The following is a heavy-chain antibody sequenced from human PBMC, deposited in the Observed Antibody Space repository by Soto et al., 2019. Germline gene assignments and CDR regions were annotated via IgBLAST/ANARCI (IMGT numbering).Heavy chain of an antibody. D-gene: IGHD2-15*01. CDR3: AKAAFRRYCSGGSCYRYFDY. CDR2: ISWDGTTT. CDR1: GFTFDDYT. V-gene: IGHV3-43*01. Sequence: EVQLVESGGVVIQPGGSLRLSCVASGFTFDDYTMHWVRQAPGKGLEWVSLISWDGTTTYYADSVKGRFTISRDNSKNSLYLQMNSLRTEDTAFYYCAKAAFRRYCSGGSCYRYFDYWGQGTLVTVSS. J-gene: IGHJ4*02.